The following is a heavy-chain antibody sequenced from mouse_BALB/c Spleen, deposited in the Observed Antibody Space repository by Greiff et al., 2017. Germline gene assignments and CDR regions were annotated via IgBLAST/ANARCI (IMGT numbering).Heavy chain of an antibody. CDR2: ISSGGSYT. J-gene: IGHJ2*01. V-gene: IGHV5-9-4*01. D-gene: IGHD2-4*01. CDR3: ARDYDYYFDY. Sequence: EVQLVESGGGLVKPGGSLKLSCAAFGFTFSSYAMSWVRQSPEKRLEWVAEISSGGSYTYYPDTVTGRFTISRDNAKNTLYLEMSSLRSEDTAMYYCARDYDYYFDYWGQGTTLTVSS. CDR1: GFTFSSYA.